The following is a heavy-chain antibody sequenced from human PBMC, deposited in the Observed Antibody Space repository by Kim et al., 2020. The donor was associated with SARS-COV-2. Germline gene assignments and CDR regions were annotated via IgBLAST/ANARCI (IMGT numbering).Heavy chain of an antibody. CDR1: GGSISSGGYY. CDR2: IYYSGST. Sequence: SDTLSLTCTVSGGSISSGGYYWSWIRQHPGKGLEWIGYIYYSGSTYYNPSLKSRVTISVDTSKNQFSLKLSSVTAADTAVYYCARNGYPKPFDYWGQGTLVTVSS. V-gene: IGHV4-31*03. CDR3: ARNGYPKPFDY. J-gene: IGHJ4*02. D-gene: IGHD2-2*03.